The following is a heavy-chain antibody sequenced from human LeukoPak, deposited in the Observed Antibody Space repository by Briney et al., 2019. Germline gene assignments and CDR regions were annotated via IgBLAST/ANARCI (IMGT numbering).Heavy chain of an antibody. Sequence: ASVKVSCKASGYTFTSYAMHWVRQAPGQRLEWMGWINAGNGNTKYSQEFQGRVTITRDTSASTAYMELSSLRSEDTAVYYCAPANYYDSNGYYLPFDYWGQGTLVTVSS. CDR3: APANYYDSNGYYLPFDY. CDR1: GYTFTSYA. V-gene: IGHV1-3*03. D-gene: IGHD3-22*01. J-gene: IGHJ4*02. CDR2: INAGNGNT.